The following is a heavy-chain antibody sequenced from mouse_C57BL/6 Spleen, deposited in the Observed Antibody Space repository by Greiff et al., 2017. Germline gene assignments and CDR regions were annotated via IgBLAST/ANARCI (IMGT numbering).Heavy chain of an antibody. CDR1: GYAFSSSW. D-gene: IGHD1-1*01. V-gene: IGHV1-82*01. Sequence: VQLQQSGPELVKPGASVKISCKASGYAFSSSWMNWVKQRPGKGLEWIGRIYPGDGDTNYNGKFKGKATLTADKSSSTAYMQLSSLTSEVSAVYFCARPDYGSSYDWFAYWGQGTLVTDSA. CDR2: IYPGDGDT. CDR3: ARPDYGSSYDWFAY. J-gene: IGHJ3*01.